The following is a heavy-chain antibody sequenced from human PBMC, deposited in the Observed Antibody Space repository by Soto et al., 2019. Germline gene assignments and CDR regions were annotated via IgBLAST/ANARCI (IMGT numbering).Heavy chain of an antibody. CDR3: AKGSFGFDY. Sequence: GRSLRLSWPASGVTVTSYAMTSVRQFPGGGLQWVSSISKSGDSTYYADSVKGRFTTSRQNSTTTLYLQMNSPRAEDTAIYSCAKGSFGFDYWGQGTLVTASS. CDR2: ISKSGDST. D-gene: IGHD3-10*01. V-gene: IGHV3-23*01. J-gene: IGHJ4*02. CDR1: GVTVTSYA.